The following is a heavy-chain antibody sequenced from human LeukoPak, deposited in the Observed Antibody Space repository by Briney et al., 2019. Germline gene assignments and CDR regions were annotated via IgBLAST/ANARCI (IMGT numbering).Heavy chain of an antibody. J-gene: IGHJ1*01. CDR3: ARGISGYYYHWARAEYFQH. V-gene: IGHV4-39*07. CDR2: IYYSGST. Sequence: PSETLSLTCTVSGGSISSSSYYWGWIRQPPGKGLEWIGSIYYSGSTNYNPSLKSRVTISVDTSKNQFSLKLSSVTAADTAVYYCARGISGYYYHWARAEYFQHWGQGTLVTVSS. CDR1: GGSISSSSYY. D-gene: IGHD3-22*01.